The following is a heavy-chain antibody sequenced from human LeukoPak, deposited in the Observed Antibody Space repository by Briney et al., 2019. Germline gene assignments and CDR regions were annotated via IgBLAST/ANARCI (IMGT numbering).Heavy chain of an antibody. CDR3: ATDLIHYYASGAKT. J-gene: IGHJ5*02. Sequence: GRSLRLSCAASGFTLSSYAMHWVRQAPGKGLQWMAVISSDGSKKFYGDFVKGRLTISRDNSKNTLYLQMSSLRAEDTAVYYCATDLIHYYASGAKTWGQGTLVTVSS. CDR2: ISSDGSKK. D-gene: IGHD3-10*01. CDR1: GFTLSSYA. V-gene: IGHV3-30*04.